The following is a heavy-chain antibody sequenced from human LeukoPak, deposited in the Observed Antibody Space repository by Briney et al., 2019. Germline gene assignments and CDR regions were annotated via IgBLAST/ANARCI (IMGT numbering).Heavy chain of an antibody. CDR2: ISAYNGNT. J-gene: IGHJ4*02. V-gene: IGHV1-18*01. Sequence: GASVKVSCKASGYTFTSYGISWVRQAPGQGLEWMGWISAYNGNTNYAQKLQGRVTITTDTSTSTAYMELRSLRSDDTAVYYCARAQRGYSYGFIDYWGQGTLVTVSS. CDR1: GYTFTSYG. CDR3: ARAQRGYSYGFIDY. D-gene: IGHD5-18*01.